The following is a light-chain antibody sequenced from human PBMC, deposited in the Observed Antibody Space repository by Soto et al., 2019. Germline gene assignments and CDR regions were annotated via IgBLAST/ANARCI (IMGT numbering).Light chain of an antibody. V-gene: IGLV1-40*01. Sequence: QPVLTQPPSVSGAPGQRVTISCTGSSSNIGAGYHVHWYQQLPRTAPKILIYTNIIRPSGVPDRFSGSKSGTSASLAITGLQAEDEADYYCQSYDSSLSVVVFGGGTQLTVL. J-gene: IGLJ2*01. CDR3: QSYDSSLSVVV. CDR1: SSNIGAGYH. CDR2: TNI.